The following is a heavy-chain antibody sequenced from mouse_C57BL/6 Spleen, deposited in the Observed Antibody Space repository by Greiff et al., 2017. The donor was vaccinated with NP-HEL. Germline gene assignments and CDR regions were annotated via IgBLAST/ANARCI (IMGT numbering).Heavy chain of an antibody. J-gene: IGHJ4*01. D-gene: IGHD4-1*01. V-gene: IGHV1-76*01. CDR1: GYTFTDYY. Sequence: QVQLQQSGAELVRPGASVKLSCKASGYTFTDYYINWVKQRPGQGLEWIARIYPGSGNTYYNEKFKGKATLTAEKSSSTAYMQLSSLTSEDSAVYFCARETNWDGDYAMDYWGQGTSVTVSS. CDR3: ARETNWDGDYAMDY. CDR2: IYPGSGNT.